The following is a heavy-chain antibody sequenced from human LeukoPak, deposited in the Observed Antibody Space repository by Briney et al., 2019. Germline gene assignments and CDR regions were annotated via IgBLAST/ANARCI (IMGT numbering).Heavy chain of an antibody. V-gene: IGHV5-51*01. CDR3: ARQEENSYDFDY. CDR2: IYPGDSDT. CDR1: GYIFTAYW. Sequence: GESLKISCKGSGYIFTAYWIGWVRQVPEKGLEWMGIIYPGDSDTRYSPSFQGQVTISADKSISTAYLQWSSLKASDTAMYYCARQEENSYDFDYWGQGTLVTVSS. D-gene: IGHD5-12*01. J-gene: IGHJ4*02.